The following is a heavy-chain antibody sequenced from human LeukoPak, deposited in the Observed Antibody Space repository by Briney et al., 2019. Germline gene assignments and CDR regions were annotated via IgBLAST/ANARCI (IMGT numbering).Heavy chain of an antibody. J-gene: IGHJ3*02. CDR2: TYYSSKWYK. CDR3: ARGAVAVRNAFDI. V-gene: IGHV6-1*01. D-gene: IGHD6-19*01. Sequence: SQTLSLTCALSGDCLSSNSAAWNWLRQSPSRGFQWLGRTYYSSKWYKDYAGCVKIRITINPDTSKNQFSLQLKSVAPEDTALYYCARGAVAVRNAFDIWGQGTMVTVSS. CDR1: GDCLSSNSAA.